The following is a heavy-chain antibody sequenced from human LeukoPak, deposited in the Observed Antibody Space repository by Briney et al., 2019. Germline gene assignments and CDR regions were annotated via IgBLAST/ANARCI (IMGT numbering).Heavy chain of an antibody. Sequence: GGSLRLSCAASGFTFSSYSMNWVRQAPGKGLEWVSSISSSSSYIYYADSVKGRFTISRDNSKNTLYLQMNSLRAEDTAVYYCARDGYCSSTSCYTNNWFDPWGQGTLVTVSS. D-gene: IGHD2-2*03. CDR1: GFTFSSYS. V-gene: IGHV3-21*01. J-gene: IGHJ5*02. CDR2: ISSSSSYI. CDR3: ARDGYCSSTSCYTNNWFDP.